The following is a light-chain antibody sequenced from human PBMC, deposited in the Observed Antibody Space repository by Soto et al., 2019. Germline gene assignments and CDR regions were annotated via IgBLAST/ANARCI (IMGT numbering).Light chain of an antibody. V-gene: IGLV2-14*01. Sequence: QSVLTQPASVSGSPGQSITISCTGTSSDVGSYDYVSWFQQHPGKAPKLIIYAVSNRPSGVSSRFSGSKSGNTASLTISGLQAVEEADYYCTSFTTTAALFGGGTKLTVL. CDR3: TSFTTTAAL. CDR1: SSDVGSYDY. CDR2: AVS. J-gene: IGLJ2*01.